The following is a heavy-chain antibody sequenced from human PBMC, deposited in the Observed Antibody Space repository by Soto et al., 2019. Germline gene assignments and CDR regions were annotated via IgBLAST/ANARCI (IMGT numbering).Heavy chain of an antibody. D-gene: IGHD2-15*01. CDR1: GYTFTSYG. CDR3: ASEGEQYCSGGSCYPGDEDYYFYMAV. CDR2: ISAYNGNT. J-gene: IGHJ6*03. Sequence: VQLVQSGAEVKKPGASVKVSCKASGYTFTSYGISWARQAPGQGLEWMGWISAYNGNTNYAQKLQGSVTMTTDTPTSTAYMELRRLRSVDTAVYYCASEGEQYCSGGSCYPGDEDYYFYMAVWGKGTTVTVSS. V-gene: IGHV1-18*01.